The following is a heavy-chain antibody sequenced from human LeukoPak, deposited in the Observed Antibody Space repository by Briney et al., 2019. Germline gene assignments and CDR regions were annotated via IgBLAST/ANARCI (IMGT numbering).Heavy chain of an antibody. CDR3: AKDRLWLSPHYMDV. CDR2: ISSSSSTI. J-gene: IGHJ6*03. Sequence: GGSLRLSCAASGFTFSSYSMNWVRQAPGKGLEWVSYISSSSSTIYYADSVKGRFTISRDNAKSSLFLQMNSLRAEDTAVYYCAKDRLWLSPHYMDVWGKGTTVTISS. V-gene: IGHV3-48*01. D-gene: IGHD3-10*01. CDR1: GFTFSSYS.